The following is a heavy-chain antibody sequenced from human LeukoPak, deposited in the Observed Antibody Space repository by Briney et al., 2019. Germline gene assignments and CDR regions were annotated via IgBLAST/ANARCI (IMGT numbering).Heavy chain of an antibody. Sequence: GESLKISCKGSGYSFTSYWIGWVRQMPGKGLEGMGIIYPGDSDTRYSPSFQGQVTISADKSISTAYLQWSSLKASDTAMYYCARHPRVEVATPAIRAFDYWGQGTLVTVSS. D-gene: IGHD5-24*01. J-gene: IGHJ4*02. CDR1: GYSFTSYW. V-gene: IGHV5-51*01. CDR2: IYPGDSDT. CDR3: ARHPRVEVATPAIRAFDY.